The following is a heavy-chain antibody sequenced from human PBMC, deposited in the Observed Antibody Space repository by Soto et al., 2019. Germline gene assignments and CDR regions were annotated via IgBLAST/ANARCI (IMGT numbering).Heavy chain of an antibody. Sequence: QVQLVQSGAGVKKPGASVKVSCKASGYTFTGYYMQWVRQAPGQGLAWMGWINPNSGGTNYAQKFQGRVTMTRDTSISTAYMELSRLRSDDTAVYYCAPESGGDGGGSYGGGFDHWGQGTLVTVSS. D-gene: IGHD2-15*01. J-gene: IGHJ4*02. CDR1: GYTFTGYY. CDR2: INPNSGGT. CDR3: APESGGDGGGSYGGGFDH. V-gene: IGHV1-2*02.